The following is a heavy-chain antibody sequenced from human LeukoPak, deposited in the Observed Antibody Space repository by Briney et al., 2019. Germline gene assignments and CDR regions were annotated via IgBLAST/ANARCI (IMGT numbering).Heavy chain of an antibody. CDR2: ISGSGGST. V-gene: IGHV3-23*01. CDR3: AKDVYYDILTGYCHY. D-gene: IGHD3-9*01. CDR1: GFTFTSYA. J-gene: IGHJ4*02. Sequence: PGGSLRLSCAASGFTFTSYAMSWVRQAPGKGLEWVSAISGSGGSTYYADSVKGRFTISRDNSKNTLYLQMNSLRAEDTAVYYCAKDVYYDILTGYCHYWGQGTLVTVSS.